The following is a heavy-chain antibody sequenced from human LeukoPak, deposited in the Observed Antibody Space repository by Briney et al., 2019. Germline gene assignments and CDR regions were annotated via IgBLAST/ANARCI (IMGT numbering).Heavy chain of an antibody. J-gene: IGHJ3*02. CDR2: LNPSGGST. D-gene: IGHD3-22*01. V-gene: IGHV1-46*01. CDR3: ARAGAYYDSSGYYLYAFDI. CDR1: GYAFTSYY. Sequence: GASVKVSCKASGYAFTSYYMHWVRQAPGQGLEWMGILNPSGGSTSYAQKFQGRVTMTRDTSTSTVYMELSSLRSEDTAVYYCARAGAYYDSSGYYLYAFDIWGQGTMVTVSS.